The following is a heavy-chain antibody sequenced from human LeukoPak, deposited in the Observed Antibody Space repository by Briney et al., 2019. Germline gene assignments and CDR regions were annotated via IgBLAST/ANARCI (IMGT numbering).Heavy chain of an antibody. V-gene: IGHV1-2*02. Sequence: ASVKVSCKASGYTFTGYYMHWVRQAPGHRLEWMGWINPNSGGTNYAPKFQGRVTMTRDTSISTAYMELSRLRSDDTAVYYCARSLSSSAWDFDYWGQGTLVTVSS. J-gene: IGHJ4*02. CDR3: ARSLSSSAWDFDY. CDR1: GYTFTGYY. D-gene: IGHD6-6*01. CDR2: INPNSGGT.